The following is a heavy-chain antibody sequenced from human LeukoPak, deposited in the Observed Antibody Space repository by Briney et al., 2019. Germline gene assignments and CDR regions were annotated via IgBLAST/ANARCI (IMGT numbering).Heavy chain of an antibody. V-gene: IGHV1-46*01. Sequence: ASVKVSCKASGYTFTSYYMHWVRQAPGQGLEWMGIINPSGGSTSYAQKFQGRVTMTRDMSTSTVYMELSSLRSEDTAVYYCARALSWNRHGLNWFDPWGQGTLVTVSS. CDR2: INPSGGST. CDR3: ARALSWNRHGLNWFDP. D-gene: IGHD1-1*01. J-gene: IGHJ5*02. CDR1: GYTFTSYY.